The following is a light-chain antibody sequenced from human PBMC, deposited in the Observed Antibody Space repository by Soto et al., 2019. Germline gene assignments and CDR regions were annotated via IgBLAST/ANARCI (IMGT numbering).Light chain of an antibody. Sequence: DIHMTQSPSSLSASVGDRVTITCRASQNIKKFLNWYQQRPGKAPSALIHATSTLQNGVSSRFSGSGSDTVFTLTITSLQPEDFATYFCQQSYSSPLTFGGGTKVDIK. J-gene: IGKJ4*01. CDR3: QQSYSSPLT. V-gene: IGKV1-39*01. CDR1: QNIKKF. CDR2: ATS.